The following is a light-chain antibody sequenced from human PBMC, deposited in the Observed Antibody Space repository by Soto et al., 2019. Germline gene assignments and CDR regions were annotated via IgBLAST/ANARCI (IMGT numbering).Light chain of an antibody. CDR3: QKYSSVPV. J-gene: IGKJ3*01. CDR1: QGIRNF. V-gene: IGKV1-27*01. Sequence: DIRMTQSPTSLSASVGDRVTSACRASQGIRNFVAWYRQKPGKAPKLLIYAASTLQSGVPSRFSGSGSGTDFTLTINSLQPEDVATYSCQKYSSVPVFGPGTKVEIK. CDR2: AAS.